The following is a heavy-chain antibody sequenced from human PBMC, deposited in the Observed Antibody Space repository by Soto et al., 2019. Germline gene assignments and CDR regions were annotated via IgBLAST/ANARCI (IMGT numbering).Heavy chain of an antibody. V-gene: IGHV3-66*01. Sequence: EVQLVESGGGLVQPGGSLRLSCAASGLTVSSNPMSWVRQAPGKGLEWVSVIYTGGGTHYADSVKGSFTISRDNSKNTVNLQMNSLRPEDTAVYYCARDGSGHWGQGTLVTVSS. J-gene: IGHJ4*02. CDR2: IYTGGGT. CDR1: GLTVSSNP. CDR3: ARDGSGH.